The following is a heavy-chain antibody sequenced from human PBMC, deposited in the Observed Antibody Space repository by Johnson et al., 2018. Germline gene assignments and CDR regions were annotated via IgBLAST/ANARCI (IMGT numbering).Heavy chain of an antibody. V-gene: IGHV3-15*01. J-gene: IGHJ6*02. CDR3: TTDVSGKNWSDMWYYYYGMDG. CDR1: GFTFSNAW. D-gene: IGHD1-1*01. CDR2: LNSKTDDGTT. Sequence: VQLVESGGGLVKPGGSLRLSCAVSGFTFSNAWMSWVRQAPGKGLEWVGRLNSKTDDGTTDYAAPVKGRFTMSRDDSKNTLYLQMNRLKTEDTSVYYCTTDVSGKNWSDMWYYYYGMDGWGQGTTVTVSS.